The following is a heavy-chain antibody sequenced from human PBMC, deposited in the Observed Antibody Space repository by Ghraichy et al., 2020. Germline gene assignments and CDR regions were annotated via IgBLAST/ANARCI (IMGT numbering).Heavy chain of an antibody. CDR3: ARAGDVGAVDY. V-gene: IGHV3-7*03. J-gene: IGHJ4*02. CDR2: IKEDGSAK. D-gene: IGHD1-26*01. CDR1: GFTFSSYW. Sequence: LSLTCAASGFTFSSYWMSWVRQAPGKGLEWVANIKEDGSAKYYVDSVRGRFTISRDNAKNSLYLQVNSLRAEDTAVYYCARAGDVGAVDYWGQGTLVTVSS.